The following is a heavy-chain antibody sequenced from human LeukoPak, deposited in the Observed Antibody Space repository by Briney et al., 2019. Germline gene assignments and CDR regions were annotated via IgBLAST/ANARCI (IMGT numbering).Heavy chain of an antibody. J-gene: IGHJ4*02. Sequence: GGSLRLSCAASGFTFSSYAMSWVRQAPGKGLEWVSSISSSSSYIYYADSVKGRFTISRDNAKNSLYLQMNSLRAEDTAVYYCARLDIVATDWGQGTLVTVSS. D-gene: IGHD5-12*01. CDR1: GFTFSSYA. CDR2: ISSSSSYI. V-gene: IGHV3-21*01. CDR3: ARLDIVATD.